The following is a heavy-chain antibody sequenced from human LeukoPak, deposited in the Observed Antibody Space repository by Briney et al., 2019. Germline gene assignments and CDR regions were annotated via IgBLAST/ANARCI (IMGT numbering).Heavy chain of an antibody. CDR1: GYSISSGYY. CDR2: IYHSGST. J-gene: IGHJ4*02. Sequence: PSETLSLTCTVSGYSISSGYYWGWIRQPPGKGLEWIGSIYHSGSTYYNPSLKSRVTISVDTSKHQFSLKLSSVTAADTAVYYCARELKNYCDYWGQGTLVTVSS. CDR3: ARELKNYCDY. V-gene: IGHV4-38-2*02.